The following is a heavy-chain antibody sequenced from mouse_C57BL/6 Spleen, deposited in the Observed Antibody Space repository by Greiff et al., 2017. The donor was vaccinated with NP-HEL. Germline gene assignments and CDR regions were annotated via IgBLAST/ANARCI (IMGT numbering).Heavy chain of an antibody. CDR1: GYTFTSYW. V-gene: IGHV1-53*01. CDR2: INPSNGGT. D-gene: IGHD2-2*01. J-gene: IGHJ2*01. CDR3: AREDGYDYFDD. Sequence: QVQLKQPGTELVKPGASVKLSCKASGYTFTSYWMHWVKQRPGQGLEWIGNINPSNGGTNYNEKFKSKATLTVDKSSSTAYMQLSSLTSEDAAVYYCAREDGYDYFDDWGKGTTLTVSS.